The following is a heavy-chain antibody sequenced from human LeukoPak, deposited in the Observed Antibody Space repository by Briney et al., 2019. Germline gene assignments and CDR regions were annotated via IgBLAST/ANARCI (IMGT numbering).Heavy chain of an antibody. CDR3: AKSGYNRFDY. D-gene: IGHD5-24*01. CDR1: GFTFSNSA. Sequence: LPGGSLRLSCAASGFTFSNSAMSWVRQAPGKGLEWVSTISGSGRGSNTYYADSLKGRFTISRDNSKNTLYLQMNSLRAEDTAIYYCAKSGYNRFDYWGQGTLVTVSS. V-gene: IGHV3-23*01. J-gene: IGHJ4*02. CDR2: ISGSGRGSNT.